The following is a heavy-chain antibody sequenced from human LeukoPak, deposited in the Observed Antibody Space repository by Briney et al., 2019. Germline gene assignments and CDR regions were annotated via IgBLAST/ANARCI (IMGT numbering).Heavy chain of an antibody. Sequence: SETLSLTCTVSGGSISRSSYYWGWIRQPPGKGLEWIGSIYYSGSTYYNPSLKSRVTISVDTSKNQFSLKLSSVTAADTAVYYCARAVAGTYYYYMDVWGKGTTVTVSS. CDR3: ARAVAGTYYYYMDV. CDR2: IYYSGST. J-gene: IGHJ6*03. CDR1: GGSISRSSYY. V-gene: IGHV4-39*07. D-gene: IGHD6-19*01.